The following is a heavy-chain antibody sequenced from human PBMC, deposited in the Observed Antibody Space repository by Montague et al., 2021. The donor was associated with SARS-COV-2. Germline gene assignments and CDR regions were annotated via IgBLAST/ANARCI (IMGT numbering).Heavy chain of an antibody. J-gene: IGHJ5*02. Sequence: SETLSLTCAVYGGSFSGYYWSWIRQPPGKGLEWIGEINHSGSTNYNPSLKSRVTISVDTPKNQFSLKLSSVTAADTAVYYCARERYSFSLTRGSTWFDPWGQGTLVTVSP. CDR2: INHSGST. CDR1: GGSFSGYY. CDR3: ARERYSFSLTRGSTWFDP. D-gene: IGHD3-9*01. V-gene: IGHV4-34*01.